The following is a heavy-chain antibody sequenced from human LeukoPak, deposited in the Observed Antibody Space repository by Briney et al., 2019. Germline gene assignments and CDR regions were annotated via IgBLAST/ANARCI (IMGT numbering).Heavy chain of an antibody. CDR3: ARHHSALNWFDP. CDR2: VYHTGII. D-gene: IGHD2-15*01. CDR1: GDSINSGTYY. J-gene: IGHJ5*02. V-gene: IGHV4-39*01. Sequence: PAETLSLTCTVSGDSINSGTYYWDWIRQAPGKGLEWIGNVYHTGIIYYHPSLESRVTMSVDTSKNQFSLKLNSLTAADTAVYYCARHHSALNWFDPWGQGTLVTVSS.